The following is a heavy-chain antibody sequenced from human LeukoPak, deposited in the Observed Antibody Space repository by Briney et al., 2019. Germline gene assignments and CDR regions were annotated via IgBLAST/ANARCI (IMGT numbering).Heavy chain of an antibody. Sequence: GGSLRLSCAASGFTFSSYAMHWVRQAPGKGLEWVAVISYDGSNKYYADSVKGRFTISRDNSKNTLYLQMNSLRAEDTAVYYCAKDQRVTPMSLYYYYGMDVWGQGTTVTVSS. CDR2: ISYDGSNK. CDR3: AKDQRVTPMSLYYYYGMDV. V-gene: IGHV3-30-3*01. CDR1: GFTFSSYA. D-gene: IGHD3-10*01. J-gene: IGHJ6*02.